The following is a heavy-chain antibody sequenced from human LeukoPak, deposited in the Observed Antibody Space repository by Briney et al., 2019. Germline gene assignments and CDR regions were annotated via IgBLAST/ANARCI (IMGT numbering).Heavy chain of an antibody. CDR3: ARESDYYGSGSYIPLDY. V-gene: IGHV1-69*13. D-gene: IGHD3-10*01. CDR2: IIPIFGTA. Sequence: GASVKVSCKASGGSFSSYAISWVRQAPGQGLEWVGGIIPIFGTANHAQKFQGRVTITADESTSTAYMELSSLRSEDTAVYYCARESDYYGSGSYIPLDYWGQGTLVTVSS. CDR1: GGSFSSYA. J-gene: IGHJ4*02.